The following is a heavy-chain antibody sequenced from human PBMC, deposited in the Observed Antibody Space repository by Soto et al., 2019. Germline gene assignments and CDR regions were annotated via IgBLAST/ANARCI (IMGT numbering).Heavy chain of an antibody. D-gene: IGHD3-3*01. V-gene: IGHV3-23*01. J-gene: IGHJ5*02. Sequence: GSLRLSCAASGFTFSSYAMSWVRQAPGKGLEWVSAISGSGGSIYYAVSVKGRFTIFRDNSKNTLFLQMNSLRAEDTAVYYCAKGSKDFWSGYYQGNWFDPWGQGTLVTVSS. CDR2: ISGSGGSI. CDR3: AKGSKDFWSGYYQGNWFDP. CDR1: GFTFSSYA.